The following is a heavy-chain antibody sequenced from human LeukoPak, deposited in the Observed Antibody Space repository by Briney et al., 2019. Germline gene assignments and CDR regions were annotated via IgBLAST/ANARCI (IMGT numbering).Heavy chain of an antibody. V-gene: IGHV3-30*02. J-gene: IGHJ4*02. D-gene: IGHD1-1*01. CDR1: GFTYSTYG. Sequence: GRSLRLSCAASGFTYSTYGMHWVRQAPGKGLEWVAFIRYDSSNKYYRDSVKGRFTISRDNSKNTLYLQMNSLRVEDTAVYFCAKDKDPWKSTAISDFDYWGQGSLVTVSS. CDR2: IRYDSSNK. CDR3: AKDKDPWKSTAISDFDY.